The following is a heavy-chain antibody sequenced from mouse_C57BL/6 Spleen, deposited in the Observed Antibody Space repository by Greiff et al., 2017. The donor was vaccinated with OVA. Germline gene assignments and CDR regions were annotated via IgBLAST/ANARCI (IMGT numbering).Heavy chain of an antibody. Sequence: VQLQQSGAEPMKPGASVKLSCKATGYTFTGYWIEWVKQRPGHGLDWIGEILPGCGSTYYNEKFKGQATFSAHTSTNTAYLLLSRRTTEDSASYYCTRSPCDYDRVYAMGYWGQGTSVTVTT. CDR2: ILPGCGST. CDR3: TRSPCDYDRVYAMGY. V-gene: IGHV1-9*01. J-gene: IGHJ4*01. CDR1: GYTFTGYW. D-gene: IGHD2-4*01.